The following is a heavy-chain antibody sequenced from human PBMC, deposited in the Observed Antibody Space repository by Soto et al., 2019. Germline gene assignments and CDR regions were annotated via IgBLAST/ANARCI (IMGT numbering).Heavy chain of an antibody. V-gene: IGHV3-30*18. J-gene: IGHJ4*02. CDR1: GFAFRSYG. CDR2: ASYDGINK. D-gene: IGHD6-19*01. CDR3: AKPSYITGWQITETPFDY. Sequence: QVQLVESGGGVAQPGRSLRLSCATSGFAFRSYGMHWVRQAPGKGLEWVAFASYDGINKYYADSVKGRFTISRDSSKNTLYLQMNNLRAEDTAVYYCAKPSYITGWQITETPFDYWGQGTLVTVSS.